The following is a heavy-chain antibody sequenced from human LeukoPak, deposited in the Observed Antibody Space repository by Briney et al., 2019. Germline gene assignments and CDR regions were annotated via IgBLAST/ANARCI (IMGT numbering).Heavy chain of an antibody. CDR2: IYTSGST. J-gene: IGHJ5*02. CDR3: ASSPGIAAAYNWFDP. D-gene: IGHD6-13*01. CDR1: GGSISSYY. Sequence: SETLSLTCTVSGGSISSYYWSWIRQPAGKGLEWIGRIYTSGSTNYNPSLKSRVTMSVDTSKNQFSLKLSSVTAADTAVYYCASSPGIAAAYNWFDPWGQGTLVTVSS. V-gene: IGHV4-4*07.